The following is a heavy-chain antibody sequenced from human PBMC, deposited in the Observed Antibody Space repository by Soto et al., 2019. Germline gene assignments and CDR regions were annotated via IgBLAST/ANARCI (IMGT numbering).Heavy chain of an antibody. CDR1: GFTFSSYS. Sequence: GGSLRLSCAASGFTFSSYSLSWVRQAPGKGPEGVSAISGRGGSQYYAKPGKGRFTISKNNSKNTMELPMNSPKAREQGEYYCAKFYSGYDYYFDYWGQGTLVTVSS. J-gene: IGHJ4*02. D-gene: IGHD5-12*01. CDR2: ISGRGGSQ. V-gene: IGHV3-23*01. CDR3: AKFYSGYDYYFDY.